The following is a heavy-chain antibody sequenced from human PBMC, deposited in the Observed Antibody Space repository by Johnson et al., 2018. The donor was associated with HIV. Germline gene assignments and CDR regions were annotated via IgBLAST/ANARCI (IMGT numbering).Heavy chain of an antibody. D-gene: IGHD1-7*01. CDR2: TTDKLNSYTT. Sequence: VQLVESGGGLVKPGGSLRLSCAASGFTFSDYYMDWVRQAPGKGLEWVGRTTDKLNSYTTNYAASVKGRFTISRDDSKKSLYLQINSLRTEDTAVYYCARENYRRRDAFDVWGQGTVVIVSS. J-gene: IGHJ3*01. V-gene: IGHV3-72*01. CDR3: ARENYRRRDAFDV. CDR1: GFTFSDYY.